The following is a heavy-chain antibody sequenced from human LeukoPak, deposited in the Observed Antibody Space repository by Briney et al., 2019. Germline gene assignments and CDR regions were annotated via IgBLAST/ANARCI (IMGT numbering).Heavy chain of an antibody. J-gene: IGHJ4*02. CDR2: IQSETAGGTT. D-gene: IGHD3-22*01. CDR3: TTEDYDSSGYFAYYFNY. V-gene: IGHV3-15*01. Sequence: GGSLRLSRAASGFTFSNAWMSWVRQAPGKGLEWVGRIQSETAGGTTEYAAPVKGRFTISRDDSKTTLYMQMNSLKTEDTAAYYCTTEDYDSSGYFAYYFNYWGQGTLVTVSA. CDR1: GFTFSNAW.